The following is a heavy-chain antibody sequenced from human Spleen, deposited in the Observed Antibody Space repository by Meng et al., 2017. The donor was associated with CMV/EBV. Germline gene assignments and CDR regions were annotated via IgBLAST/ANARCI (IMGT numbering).Heavy chain of an antibody. CDR3: ARVIAVAGTAPFDY. D-gene: IGHD6-19*01. J-gene: IGHJ4*02. CDR1: GYTFTGYY. V-gene: IGHV1-2*06. Sequence: SGYTFTGYYLQWVRQAPGQGLEWMGRINRNSGDTGYAQKFQGRVTMTRDTSISTGHMELSRLSSEDTAVYYCARVIAVAGTAPFDYWGQGTLVTVSS. CDR2: INRNSGDT.